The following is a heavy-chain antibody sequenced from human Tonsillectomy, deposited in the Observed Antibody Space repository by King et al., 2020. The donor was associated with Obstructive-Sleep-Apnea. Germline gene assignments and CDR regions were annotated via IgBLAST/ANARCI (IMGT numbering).Heavy chain of an antibody. CDR2: IRPDGSGT. D-gene: IGHD2-15*01. CDR3: ARFTDPASSGAFYYFAS. V-gene: IGHV3-7*01. Sequence: QLVESGGGLVQPGESLRLSCAASGFTFSHYWMTWVRQAPGKGLEWVASIRPDGSGTSYVDSVKGRFIISRDNVKNSLYLQMNSLRAGDTAVYFCARFTDPASSGAFYYFASWGQGILVTVSS. CDR1: GFTFSHYW. J-gene: IGHJ4*02.